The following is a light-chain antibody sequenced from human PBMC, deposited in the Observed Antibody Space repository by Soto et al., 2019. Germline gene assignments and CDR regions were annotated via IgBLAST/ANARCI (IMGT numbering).Light chain of an antibody. V-gene: IGLV2-8*01. CDR3: SSYAGSNKSV. CDR1: SSDVGGYNY. Sequence: QSALTQPSSASGSPGQSVTISCTGTSSDVGGYNYVSWYQQYPGKAPKLMIYEVSKRPSGVPDRFSGSKYGNTASLTVSGLQPEDEADYYCSSYAGSNKSVFGTGTKVTVL. CDR2: EVS. J-gene: IGLJ1*01.